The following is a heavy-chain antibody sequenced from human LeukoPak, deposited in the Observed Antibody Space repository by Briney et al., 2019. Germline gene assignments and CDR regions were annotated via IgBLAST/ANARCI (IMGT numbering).Heavy chain of an antibody. J-gene: IGHJ6*02. CDR1: GGSISSSNW. CDR2: IKQDGSEK. D-gene: IGHD3-10*01. CDR3: ARKVKAQSWFGEAGGPGYYGMDV. Sequence: PSGTLSLTCAVSGGSISSSNWWSWVRQAPGKGLEWVANIKQDGSEKYYVDSVKGRFTISRDNAKNSLYLQMNSLRDEDTAVYYCARKVKAQSWFGEAGGPGYYGMDVWGQGTTVTVSS. V-gene: IGHV3-7*01.